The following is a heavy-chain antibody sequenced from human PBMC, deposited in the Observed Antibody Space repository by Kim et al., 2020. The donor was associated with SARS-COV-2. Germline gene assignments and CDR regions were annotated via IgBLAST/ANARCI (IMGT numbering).Heavy chain of an antibody. CDR2: IDPSDSYT. J-gene: IGHJ6*02. V-gene: IGHV5-10-1*01. CDR1: GYSFTSYW. CDR3: ARSGYSGYDFFSYYYGMDV. D-gene: IGHD5-12*01. Sequence: GESLKISCKGSGYSFTSYWISWVRQMPGKGLEWMGRIDPSDSYTNYSPSFQGHVTISADKSISTAYLQWSSLKASDTAMYYCARSGYSGYDFFSYYYGMDVWGQGTTVTVSS.